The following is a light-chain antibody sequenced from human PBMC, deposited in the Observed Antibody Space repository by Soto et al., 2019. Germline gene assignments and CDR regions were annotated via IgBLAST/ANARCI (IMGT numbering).Light chain of an antibody. CDR1: QSLSGNY. CDR2: GAS. V-gene: IGKV3-20*01. Sequence: EIVLTQSPGTLSLSPGERVTLSCRASQSLSGNYLAWYQQKPGQAPKFLIYGASNRATDIPDRFSGGGSGTDFALTINRLEPEDSVLYYCQQYGHSPITFGQGTRLEIK. CDR3: QQYGHSPIT. J-gene: IGKJ5*01.